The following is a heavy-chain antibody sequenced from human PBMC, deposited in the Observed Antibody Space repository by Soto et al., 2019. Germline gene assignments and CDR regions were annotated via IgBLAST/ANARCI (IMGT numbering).Heavy chain of an antibody. V-gene: IGHV1-18*01. D-gene: IGHD2-15*01. CDR2: INTYNGAT. J-gene: IGHJ4*02. CDR1: GYTLLSYG. CDR3: ARHCSGGSCHNGVPDY. Sequence: ASVKVSCKASGYTLLSYGISWVRQAPGQGLEWMGWINTYNGATKYAQKVQGRVTMTKDTSTNTAYMELRSLRDDDTAVYYCARHCSGGSCHNGVPDYWGQGTLVTSPQ.